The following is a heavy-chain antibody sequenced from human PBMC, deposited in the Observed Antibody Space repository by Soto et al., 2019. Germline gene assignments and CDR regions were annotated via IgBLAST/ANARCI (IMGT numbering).Heavy chain of an antibody. Sequence: QVQLQESGPRLVKPSGSLSLTCGVSGGTVASSHWWSWVRQSPGGGLEWIGNVYHTGDTNLNPSLQSRVTISVDKSNNQFSLKLNSVTAADTAVYYCARCFSGNYPSRPEEQYYFDSWGQGTLVTVSS. V-gene: IGHV4-4*02. D-gene: IGHD1-26*01. CDR3: ARCFSGNYPSRPEEQYYFDS. J-gene: IGHJ4*02. CDR1: GGTVASSHW. CDR2: VYHTGDT.